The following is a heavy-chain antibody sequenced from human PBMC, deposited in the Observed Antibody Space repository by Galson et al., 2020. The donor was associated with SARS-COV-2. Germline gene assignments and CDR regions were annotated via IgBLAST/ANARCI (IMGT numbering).Heavy chain of an antibody. V-gene: IGHV3-30*04. Sequence: GESQKTSCAASGFTFSNYVLHWVRPAPGKGPEWVAVISTDGSNSFYADSLKGRFTISRDNSKSTLYLQMNSLRAEDTAVYYCARGGEWELPYYFDYWGQGTLVTVSS. CDR1: GFTFSNYV. CDR2: ISTDGSNS. CDR3: ARGGEWELPYYFDY. J-gene: IGHJ4*02. D-gene: IGHD1-26*01.